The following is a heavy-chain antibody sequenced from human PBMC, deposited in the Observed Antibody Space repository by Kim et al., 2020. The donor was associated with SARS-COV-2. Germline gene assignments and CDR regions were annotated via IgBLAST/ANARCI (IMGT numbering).Heavy chain of an antibody. CDR1: GFTFSGSA. V-gene: IGHV3-73*01. CDR3: TNVPGTTLAFWEPFDI. J-gene: IGHJ3*02. Sequence: GGSLRLSCAASGFTFSGSAIHWVRQASGKGLEWVGRIRSKANSYATAYAASVKVRFTISRDDSKYTAYLQMNSLKPEDTAVYYGTNVPGTTLAFWEPFDIWGQATMVAVSS. CDR2: IRSKANSYAT. D-gene: IGHD1-1*01.